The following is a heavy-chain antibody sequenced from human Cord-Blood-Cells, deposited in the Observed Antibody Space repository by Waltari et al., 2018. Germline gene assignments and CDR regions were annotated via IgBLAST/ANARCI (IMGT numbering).Heavy chain of an antibody. D-gene: IGHD1-7*01. Sequence: EVQLVESGGGLVQPGGSLRLSCAASGFTFSSYSMNWVRQAPGKGLEWVSYISSSSITIYYADSVKGRFTISRDNAKNSLYLQMNSLRAEDTAVYYCARDHEELQAFDIWGQGTMVTVSS. V-gene: IGHV3-48*01. CDR1: GFTFSSYS. J-gene: IGHJ3*02. CDR2: ISSSSITI. CDR3: ARDHEELQAFDI.